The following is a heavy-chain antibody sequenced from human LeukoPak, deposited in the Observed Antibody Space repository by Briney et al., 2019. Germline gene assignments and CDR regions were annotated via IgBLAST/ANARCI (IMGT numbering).Heavy chain of an antibody. Sequence: GGSLRLSCAASGFTFSSYAMSWVRQAPGKGLEWVSAISGSGGSTYYADSVKGRFTISRDNSKNTLYLQMNSLRTEDTAVYYCAKDTTPRHTPLDYWGQGTLVTVSS. CDR3: AKDTTPRHTPLDY. J-gene: IGHJ4*02. CDR1: GFTFSSYA. D-gene: IGHD1-1*01. CDR2: ISGSGGST. V-gene: IGHV3-23*01.